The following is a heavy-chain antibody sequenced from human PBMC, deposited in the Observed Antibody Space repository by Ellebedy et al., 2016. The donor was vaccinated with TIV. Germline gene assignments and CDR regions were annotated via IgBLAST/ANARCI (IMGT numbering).Heavy chain of an antibody. V-gene: IGHV3-9*01. Sequence: GGSLRLSXAASGFTFDDYAMHWVRQVPGKGLEWVSGITWNSDRVAYADSVKGRFTISRDNAKKSLYLQMNSLRPADTALYYCAKDLERGLEWSQSAFDYWGQGILVTVSS. CDR2: ITWNSDRV. J-gene: IGHJ4*02. CDR1: GFTFDDYA. D-gene: IGHD3-3*01. CDR3: AKDLERGLEWSQSAFDY.